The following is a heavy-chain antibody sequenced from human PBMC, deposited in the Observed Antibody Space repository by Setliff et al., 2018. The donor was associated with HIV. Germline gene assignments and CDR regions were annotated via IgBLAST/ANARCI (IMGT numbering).Heavy chain of an antibody. D-gene: IGHD2-15*01. CDR1: GGSISSYY. J-gene: IGHJ4*02. V-gene: IGHV4-59*01. CDR3: ARGFCSGGTCFDY. Sequence: PSESLSLTCTVSGGSISSYYWSWIRQPPGKGLEWIGYIYYSGSTNYNPSLKSRVTISVDTSKNQFSLKLNSVTAADTAVYYCARGFCSGGTCFDYWGQGTLVTVSS. CDR2: IYYSGST.